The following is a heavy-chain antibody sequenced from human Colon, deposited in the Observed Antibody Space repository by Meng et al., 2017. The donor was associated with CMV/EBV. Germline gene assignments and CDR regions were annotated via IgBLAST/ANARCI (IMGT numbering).Heavy chain of an antibody. CDR1: GFIFSDYT. J-gene: IGHJ6*02. V-gene: IGHV3-21*01. D-gene: IGHD2-2*01. CDR2: ISSDSKYI. CDR3: VKLGYCSSPSCQKSYFYGLDV. Sequence: GGSLRLSCEASGFIFSDYTMNWVRQAPGKGLEWVAFISSDSKYIYYSDSVKGRFTISRDNSEKSVYLHMNSVRADDTAVYYCVKLGYCSSPSCQKSYFYGLDVWGQGTTVTAP.